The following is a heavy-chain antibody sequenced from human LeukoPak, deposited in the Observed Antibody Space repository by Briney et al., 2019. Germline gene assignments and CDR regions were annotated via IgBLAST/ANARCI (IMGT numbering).Heavy chain of an antibody. Sequence: GASVKVSCKASGYSFTDYYMHWVRQAPGQGLEWMGWINPRTGSTKYTQKFQGRVTMTRDTSISTAYMELSRLTSDDTAVYYCARDVAYTSTLSLALFDPWGQGTLVTASS. CDR1: GYSFTDYY. V-gene: IGHV1-2*02. D-gene: IGHD6-13*01. CDR2: INPRTGST. J-gene: IGHJ5*02. CDR3: ARDVAYTSTLSLALFDP.